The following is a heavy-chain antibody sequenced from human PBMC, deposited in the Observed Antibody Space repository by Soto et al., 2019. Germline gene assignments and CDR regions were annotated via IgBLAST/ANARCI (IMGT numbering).Heavy chain of an antibody. D-gene: IGHD2-15*01. CDR3: AIGYSSLADDAFDI. J-gene: IGHJ3*02. CDR2: IYPDDSDT. Sequence: GESLKISCKGSGYIFTNNWIGWVRQMPGKGLEWMGIIYPDDSDTRYSPSFQGQVTISADKSISTAYLQWSSLKASDTAMYYCAIGYSSLADDAFDICGQGTMVIVSS. CDR1: GYIFTNNW. V-gene: IGHV5-51*01.